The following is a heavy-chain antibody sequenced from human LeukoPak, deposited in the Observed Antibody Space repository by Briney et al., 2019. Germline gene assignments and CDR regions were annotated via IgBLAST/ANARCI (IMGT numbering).Heavy chain of an antibody. CDR3: VSFYEAY. D-gene: IGHD2/OR15-2a*01. J-gene: IGHJ4*02. CDR1: GNYW. CDR2: INRDGSWT. V-gene: IGHV3-74*01. Sequence: GGSLRLSCAASGNYWMHWVRQAPGKGLVWVSHINRDGSWTSYADSVKGRFTISKDNAKNTVYLQMNNLRAEDTAVYYCVSFYEAYWGRGTLVTVSS.